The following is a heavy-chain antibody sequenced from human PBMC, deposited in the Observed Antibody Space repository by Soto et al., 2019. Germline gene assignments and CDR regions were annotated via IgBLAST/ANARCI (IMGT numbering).Heavy chain of an antibody. CDR1: GGTFSSYA. V-gene: IGHV1-69*06. Sequence: QVQLVQSGAEVKKPGSSVKVSCKASGGTFSSYAISWVRQAPGQGLEWMGGIIPIFGTANYAQKFQGRVTMTANKSTSRAYMERSSQRSEDTAMYYCARESTIRAYYYGMDGWGQGTTVTVSS. CDR2: IIPIFGTA. J-gene: IGHJ6*02. CDR3: ARESTIRAYYYGMDG.